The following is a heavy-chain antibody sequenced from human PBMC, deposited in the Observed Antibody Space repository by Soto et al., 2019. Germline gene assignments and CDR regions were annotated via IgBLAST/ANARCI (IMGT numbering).Heavy chain of an antibody. CDR2: ISGSGGST. D-gene: IGHD4-17*01. J-gene: IGHJ4*02. Sequence: EVQVLESGGGMVQPGGSLRLSCAASGFTFSNYAMSWVRQAPGKSLEWVSGISGSGGSTYYADSVKGRFTISRDNSKKTLYLQMNSLRAEDTALYYCAKDLRMTTVTAPPGADYWGQGTLVIVSS. CDR1: GFTFSNYA. CDR3: AKDLRMTTVTAPPGADY. V-gene: IGHV3-23*01.